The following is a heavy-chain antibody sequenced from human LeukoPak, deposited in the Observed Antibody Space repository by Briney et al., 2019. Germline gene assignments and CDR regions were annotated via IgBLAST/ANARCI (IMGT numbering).Heavy chain of an antibody. CDR2: IYYSGST. CDR1: GGSISSSSYH. J-gene: IGHJ6*03. D-gene: IGHD3-3*01. V-gene: IGHV4-39*07. Sequence: SETLSLTCTVSGGSISSSSYHWGWIRQPPGKGLEWIGSIYYSGSTYYNPSLKSRVTISVDTSKNQFSLKLSSVTAADTAVYYCARGRAGSITIFGVVTPSPYYYMDVWGKGTTVTVSS. CDR3: ARGRAGSITIFGVVTPSPYYYMDV.